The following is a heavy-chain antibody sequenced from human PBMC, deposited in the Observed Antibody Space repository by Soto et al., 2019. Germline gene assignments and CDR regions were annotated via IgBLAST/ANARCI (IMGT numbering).Heavy chain of an antibody. CDR3: ARVFVDYYDSSGYPRSHYFDY. J-gene: IGHJ4*02. D-gene: IGHD3-22*01. V-gene: IGHV4-30-2*01. Sequence: SETLSLTCAVSGGSISRGGYSWSWIRQPPGKGLEWIGYIYHSGSTYYNPSLKSRVTISVDRSKNQFSLKLSSVTAADTAVYYCARVFVDYYDSSGYPRSHYFDYWGQGTLVTVSS. CDR1: GGSISRGGYS. CDR2: IYHSGST.